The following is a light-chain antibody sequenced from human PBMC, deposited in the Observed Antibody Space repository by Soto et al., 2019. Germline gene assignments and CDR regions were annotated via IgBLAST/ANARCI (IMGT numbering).Light chain of an antibody. J-gene: IGKJ5*01. CDR1: QSISKY. CDR2: GAS. CDR3: QQFGSSIPHT. Sequence: VLTQSPATLSLSPGEGASLSCRASQSISKYLAWYHQKSGQAPRLLIYGASSRATGISDRFSGSGSGTDFTLTISRLEPEDAGVYYCQQFGSSIPHTFGQGTRLEIK. V-gene: IGKV3-20*01.